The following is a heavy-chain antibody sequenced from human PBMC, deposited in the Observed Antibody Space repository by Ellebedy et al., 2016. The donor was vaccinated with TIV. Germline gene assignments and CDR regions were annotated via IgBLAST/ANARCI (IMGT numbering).Heavy chain of an antibody. CDR3: ARVEYSSGWAYFDY. CDR2: IYYSGST. J-gene: IGHJ4*02. CDR1: GGSISSYY. D-gene: IGHD6-19*01. V-gene: IGHV4-59*01. Sequence: MPSETLSLTCTVSGGSISSYYWSWIRQPPGKGLEWIGYIYYSGSTNYNPSLKSRVTISVDTSKNQFSLKLSSVTAADTAVYYCARVEYSSGWAYFDYWGQGTLVTVSS.